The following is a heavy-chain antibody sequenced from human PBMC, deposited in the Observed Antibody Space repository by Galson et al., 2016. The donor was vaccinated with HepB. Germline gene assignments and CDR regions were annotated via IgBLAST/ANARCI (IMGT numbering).Heavy chain of an antibody. CDR1: GVFITDYY. CDR3: ARSNYFASDI. V-gene: IGHV4-59*01. Sequence: SETLSLTCTVSGVFITDYYWNWIRQPPGKGLEWVGYIFHSGSTNHNPSLKSRVTMSLDTSKNQLSLKLSSVTAADTAVYCCARSNYFASDIWGQGTMVTVSS. J-gene: IGHJ3*02. CDR2: IFHSGST. D-gene: IGHD1-7*01.